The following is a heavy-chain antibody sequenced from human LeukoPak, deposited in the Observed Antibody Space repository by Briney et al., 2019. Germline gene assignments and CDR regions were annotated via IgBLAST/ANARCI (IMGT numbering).Heavy chain of an antibody. J-gene: IGHJ4*02. V-gene: IGHV3-15*01. Sequence: GGSLRLSCAASGFTFTKAWMSWVRQAPGKGLEWLGRIKSKTAGRTTDYPEPVKGRFTISRDDLRNTLYLQMNSLKAEDTAVYYCTTDPRNGYYFDYWGQGTLVTVSS. CDR1: GFTFTKAW. CDR2: IKSKTAGRTT. CDR3: TTDPRNGYYFDY. D-gene: IGHD1-1*01.